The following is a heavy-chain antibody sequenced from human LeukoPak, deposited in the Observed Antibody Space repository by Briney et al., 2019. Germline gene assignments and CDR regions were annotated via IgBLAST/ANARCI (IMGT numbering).Heavy chain of an antibody. D-gene: IGHD3-16*02. V-gene: IGHV3-7*03. Sequence: PGGSLRLSCAASGFTFSSSWMSWVRQAPGKGLEWVANIKLDGSEEYYVDSVKGRFTISRDNAKNSLYLQMNSLRAEDTAVYYCASPTPRGDYVWGSYRSHGMDVWGQGTTVTVSS. CDR2: IKLDGSEE. CDR1: GFTFSSSW. CDR3: ASPTPRGDYVWGSYRSHGMDV. J-gene: IGHJ6*02.